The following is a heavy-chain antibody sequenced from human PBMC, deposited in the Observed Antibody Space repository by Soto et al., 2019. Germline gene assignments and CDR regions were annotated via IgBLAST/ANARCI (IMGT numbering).Heavy chain of an antibody. Sequence: QVQLVQSGAEVKKPGSSVKVSCKASGGTFSSYTISWVRQAPGQGLEWMGRIIPILGIANYAQKFQGRVTITADKSTSTAYMELSSLRSEDTAVYYCARDATGHDKTYRNEYYMDVWGKGTTVTVSS. J-gene: IGHJ6*03. D-gene: IGHD5-12*01. V-gene: IGHV1-69*08. CDR1: GGTFSSYT. CDR2: IIPILGIA. CDR3: ARDATGHDKTYRNEYYMDV.